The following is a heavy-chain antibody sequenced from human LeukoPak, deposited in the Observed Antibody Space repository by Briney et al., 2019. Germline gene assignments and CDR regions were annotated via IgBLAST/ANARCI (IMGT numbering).Heavy chain of an antibody. V-gene: IGHV3-7*01. J-gene: IGHJ4*02. CDR3: AREDGYCSGGNCYSYFDS. CDR2: IKKTGSET. D-gene: IGHD2-15*01. Sequence: PGGSLRLSCAASGFTFRTYWMSWVRQAPGKGLEWVAYIKKTGSETYYVDSVKGRFTITRDNTRNSLFLQMYSLRAEDTAVYFCAREDGYCSGGNCYSYFDSWGQGTLVTVSS. CDR1: GFTFRTYW.